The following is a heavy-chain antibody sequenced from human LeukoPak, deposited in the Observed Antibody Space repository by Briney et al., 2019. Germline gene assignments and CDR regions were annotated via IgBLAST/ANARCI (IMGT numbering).Heavy chain of an antibody. D-gene: IGHD3-3*01. CDR3: ATGGGWEPSSGVVTHIDV. J-gene: IGHJ6*03. V-gene: IGHV3-74*01. CDR1: GFMFSGYW. CDR2: IDNDGNGI. Sequence: PGGSLRLSCAASGFMFSGYWMHWVRQGPEKGLELVPRIDNDGNGIIYADSVKGRFTTSRDNAKNTLYLQMSSLRVKDTAVYYCATGGGWEPSSGVVTHIDVWGKGTTVTVSS.